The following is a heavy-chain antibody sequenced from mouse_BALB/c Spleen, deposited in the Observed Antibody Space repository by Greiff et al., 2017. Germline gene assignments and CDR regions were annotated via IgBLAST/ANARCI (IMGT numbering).Heavy chain of an antibody. J-gene: IGHJ1*01. CDR1: GYTFTSYW. V-gene: IGHV1S22*01. CDR3: TRGYYWYFDV. Sequence: LKQPGSELVRPGASVKLSCKASGYTFTSYWMHWVKQRPGQGLEWIGNIYPGSGSTNYDEKFKSKATLTVDTSSSTAYMQLSSLTSEDSAVYYCTRGYYWYFDVWGAGTTVTVSS. CDR2: IYPGSGST. D-gene: IGHD2-2*01.